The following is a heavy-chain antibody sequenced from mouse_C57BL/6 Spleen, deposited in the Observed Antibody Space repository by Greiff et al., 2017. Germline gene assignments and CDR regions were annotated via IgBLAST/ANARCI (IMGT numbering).Heavy chain of an antibody. V-gene: IGHV1-59*01. Sequence: VQLQQPGAELVRPGTSVKLSCKASGYTFTSYWMHWVKQRPGQGLEWIGVIDPSDSYTNYNQKFKGKATLTVDTSSSTAYMQLSSLTSEDSAVYYCAILYAKDYWGQGTSVTVSS. CDR3: AILYAKDY. CDR1: GYTFTSYW. CDR2: IDPSDSYT. J-gene: IGHJ4*01.